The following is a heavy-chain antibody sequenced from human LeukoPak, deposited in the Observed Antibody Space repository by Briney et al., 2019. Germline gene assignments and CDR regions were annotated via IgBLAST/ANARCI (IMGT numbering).Heavy chain of an antibody. CDR2: ISDRGGST. D-gene: IGHD4-11*01. Sequence: GGSLRLSCAASGFTFSSYAMTWVRQAPGKGLEWVSTISDRGGSTYYADSVKGRFTISRDNAKNTVYLQMNSLRAEDTAVYYCAKGNSPGWFGPWGQGTLVTVSS. V-gene: IGHV3-23*01. CDR1: GFTFSSYA. CDR3: AKGNSPGWFGP. J-gene: IGHJ5*02.